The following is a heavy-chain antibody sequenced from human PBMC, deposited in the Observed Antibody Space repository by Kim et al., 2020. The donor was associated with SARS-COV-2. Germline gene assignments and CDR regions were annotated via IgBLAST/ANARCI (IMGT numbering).Heavy chain of an antibody. D-gene: IGHD2-15*01. J-gene: IGHJ3*02. Sequence: SETLSLTCTVSGGSISSSSYYWGWIRQPPGKGLEWIGSIYYSGSTYYNPSLKSRVTISVDTSKNQFSLKLSSVTAADTAVYYCASQQGGGWAFDIWGQGTMVTVSS. CDR3: ASQQGGGWAFDI. CDR2: IYYSGST. CDR1: GGSISSSSYY. V-gene: IGHV4-39*01.